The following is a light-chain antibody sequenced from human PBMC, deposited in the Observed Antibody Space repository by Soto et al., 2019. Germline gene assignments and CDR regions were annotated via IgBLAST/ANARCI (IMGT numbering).Light chain of an antibody. CDR2: LNSDGSH. CDR1: SGHSSYA. V-gene: IGLV4-69*01. J-gene: IGLJ2*01. CDR3: QKWGTGILV. Sequence: QLVLTQSPSASASLGASVKLTCTLSSGHSSYAIAWHQQQPEKGPRYLMKLNSDGSHSKGDGIPDRFSGSSSGAERYLTISSLQVEDGADYYMQKWGTGILVFGGGTKLTVL.